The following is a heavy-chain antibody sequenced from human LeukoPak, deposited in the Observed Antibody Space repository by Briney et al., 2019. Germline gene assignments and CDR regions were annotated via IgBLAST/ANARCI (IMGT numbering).Heavy chain of an antibody. Sequence: GGSLRLSCAASGFTFSSYGMHWVRQAPGKGLERVAVISYDGSNKYYVDSVKGRFTISRDNSKNTLYLQMNSLRAEDTAVYYCAKDRSYDSSGYLDYWGQGTLVTVSS. CDR1: GFTFSSYG. CDR2: ISYDGSNK. D-gene: IGHD3-22*01. V-gene: IGHV3-30*18. J-gene: IGHJ4*02. CDR3: AKDRSYDSSGYLDY.